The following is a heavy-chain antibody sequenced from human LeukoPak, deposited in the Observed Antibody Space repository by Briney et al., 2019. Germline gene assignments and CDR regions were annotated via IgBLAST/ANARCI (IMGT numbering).Heavy chain of an antibody. D-gene: IGHD3-16*01. V-gene: IGHV3-30*18. J-gene: IGHJ4*02. CDR3: AKDLLGPGPPGETDDY. CDR2: ISYDGSNK. Sequence: GGSLRLSCAASGFTFSSYGMHWVRQAPGKGLEWVAVISYDGSNKYYADSVKGRFTISRDNSKNTLYLQMNSRRAEDTAVYYCAKDLLGPGPPGETDDYWGQGTLVTVSS. CDR1: GFTFSSYG.